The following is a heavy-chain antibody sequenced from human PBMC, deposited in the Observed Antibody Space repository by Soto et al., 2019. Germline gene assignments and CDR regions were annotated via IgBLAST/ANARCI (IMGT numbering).Heavy chain of an antibody. D-gene: IGHD1-26*01. CDR2: IRSKVYGGTT. J-gene: IGHJ4*02. CDR3: TRHRVGTADY. Sequence: GGSLRLSCTASGFTFADYTMRWFRQAPGKGLEWVGFIRSKVYGGTTENAASVKGRFTISRDDSKSIAYLQLNSLKAEDTAVYYCTRHRVGTADYWGQGTLVTVSS. CDR1: GFTFADYT. V-gene: IGHV3-49*03.